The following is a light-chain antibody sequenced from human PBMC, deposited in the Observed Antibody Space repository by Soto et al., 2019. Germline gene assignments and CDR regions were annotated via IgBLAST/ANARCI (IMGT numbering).Light chain of an antibody. CDR1: SSDVGGYNY. Sequence: QSALTQPRSVSGSPGQSVTISCTGTSSDVGGYNYVSWYQQHPGKAPKLMIYDVSKRPSGVPDRFSGSKSGNTACLTISGLQAEDEADYYWRSYAGSYTNVFGTGTKVTVL. CDR3: RSYAGSYTNV. J-gene: IGLJ1*01. CDR2: DVS. V-gene: IGLV2-11*01.